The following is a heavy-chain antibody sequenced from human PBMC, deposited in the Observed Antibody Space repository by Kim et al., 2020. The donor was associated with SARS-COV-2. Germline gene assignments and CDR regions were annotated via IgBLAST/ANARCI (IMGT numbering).Heavy chain of an antibody. D-gene: IGHD3-10*01. V-gene: IGHV1-18*04. J-gene: IGHJ4*02. Sequence: ASVKVSCKASGYTFTSYAFSWVRQAPGQGLEWMGWISSYNGNTNYAQKLQGRVSMTTDTSTSTAYMELRSLRSDDTAVYYCARDSAWFSDYWGQGTLVTVSS. CDR1: GYTFTSYA. CDR2: ISSYNGNT. CDR3: ARDSAWFSDY.